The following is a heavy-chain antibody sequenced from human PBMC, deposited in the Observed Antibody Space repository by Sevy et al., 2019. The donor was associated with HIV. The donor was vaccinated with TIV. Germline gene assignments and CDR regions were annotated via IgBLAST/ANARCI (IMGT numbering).Heavy chain of an antibody. CDR2: IYFTGNT. CDR3: ARGSTTRPRVLDY. Sequence: SETLSLTCSVSGGSISSYFWTWVRQSPGKGLEWIGNIYFTGNTDYSPSLKSRVSLSLDTSKSQFSLTLNSVTAADTAVYYCARGSTTRPRVLDYWGQGTLVTVSS. V-gene: IGHV4-59*01. J-gene: IGHJ4*02. CDR1: GGSISSYF. D-gene: IGHD1-1*01.